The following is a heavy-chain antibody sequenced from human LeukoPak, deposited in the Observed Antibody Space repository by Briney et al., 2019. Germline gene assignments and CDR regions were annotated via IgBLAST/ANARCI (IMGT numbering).Heavy chain of an antibody. D-gene: IGHD6-6*01. CDR2: MTANSGNT. J-gene: IGHJ4*02. CDR1: GYTFTIYD. Sequence: ASVKVSCKASGYTFTIYDSNWVGQAPGQGLEWIGCMTANSGNTDYAQKYKCRVTMNRNTSISTAYMELSSLRSEDTAVYYCARGSSSFGYWGQGTLVTVSS. V-gene: IGHV1-8*01. CDR3: ARGSSSFGY.